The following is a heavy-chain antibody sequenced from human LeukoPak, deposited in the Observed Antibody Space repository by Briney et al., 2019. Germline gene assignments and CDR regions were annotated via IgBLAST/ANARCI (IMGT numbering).Heavy chain of an antibody. Sequence: GSLRLSCAASGSTFDDYGMSWVRQAPGKGLEWVSGINWNGGSTGYADSVKGRFTISRDNAKNSLYLQMNSLRAEDTALYYCARDNDNYVWGSPSSYWGQGTLVTVSS. CDR3: ARDNDNYVWGSPSSY. CDR2: INWNGGST. CDR1: GSTFDDYG. D-gene: IGHD3-16*01. V-gene: IGHV3-20*04. J-gene: IGHJ4*02.